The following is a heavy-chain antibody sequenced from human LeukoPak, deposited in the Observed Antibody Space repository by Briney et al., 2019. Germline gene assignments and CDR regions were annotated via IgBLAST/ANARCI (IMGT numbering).Heavy chain of an antibody. Sequence: PSETLSLTCTVSGGSISSYYWSWTRQPPGKGLEWIGYIYYSGSTNYNPSLKSRVTISVDTSKNQFSLKLSSVTAADTAVYYCARVSFYYGSGSYYSSFDPWGQGTLVTVSS. CDR3: ARVSFYYGSGSYYSSFDP. V-gene: IGHV4-59*01. CDR1: GGSISSYY. CDR2: IYYSGST. J-gene: IGHJ5*02. D-gene: IGHD3-10*01.